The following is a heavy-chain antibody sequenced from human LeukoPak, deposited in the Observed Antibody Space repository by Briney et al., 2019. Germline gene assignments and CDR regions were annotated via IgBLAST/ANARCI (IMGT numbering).Heavy chain of an antibody. J-gene: IGHJ4*02. V-gene: IGHV3-21*01. CDR3: AREIGGLGYDH. Sequence: PGGSLRLSCAASGFTFSSYSMNWVRQAPGKGLEWVSSIQPSGKNIYHAASLKGRFTISRDNTKNSLYLQMNSLRAEDTAVYYCAREIGGLGYDHWGQGVLVTVSS. CDR1: GFTFSSYS. D-gene: IGHD2/OR15-2a*01. CDR2: IQPSGKNI.